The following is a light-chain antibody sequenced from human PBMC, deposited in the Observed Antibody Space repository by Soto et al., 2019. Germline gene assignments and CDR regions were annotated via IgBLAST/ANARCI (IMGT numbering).Light chain of an antibody. V-gene: IGLV2-23*03. J-gene: IGLJ3*02. CDR3: CSYAGSSTFTSWV. CDR1: SSDVGSYNL. CDR2: EGS. Sequence: QSALTQPASVSGSPGQSITISCTGTSSDVGSYNLVSWYQQHPGKAPKLMIYEGSKRPSGVSNRFSGSKSGNTASLTISGLQAEDEADYYCCSYAGSSTFTSWVFGGGTKVTVL.